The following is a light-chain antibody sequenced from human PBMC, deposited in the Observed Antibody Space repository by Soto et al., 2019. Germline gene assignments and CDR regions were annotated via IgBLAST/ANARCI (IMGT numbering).Light chain of an antibody. CDR3: SSYAGSNNYV. CDR1: TSDVGGNNF. V-gene: IGLV2-8*01. CDR2: EVT. J-gene: IGLJ1*01. Sequence: QSALTQPPSASGFPGQWGTLSCTGTTSDVGGNNFVSWYQQHPGKAPYLMIYEVTKRPSGVPDRFSGSKSGNTASLSVSGLQAEDEADYYCSSYAGSNNYVFGSGTKVTVL.